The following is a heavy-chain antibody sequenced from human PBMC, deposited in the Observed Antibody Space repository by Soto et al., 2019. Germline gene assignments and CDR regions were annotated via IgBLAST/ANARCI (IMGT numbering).Heavy chain of an antibody. CDR3: ARQHAAYYYDSGGYYYG. CDR1: GYSFISYW. Sequence: EVQLVQSGAEVQKPGESLRISCKGSGYSFISYWISWVRQMPGKGLEWMGRIDPSDSYTHYGPSFQGHVTISADKSISTAYLQWSSLKASDTAMYYCARQHAAYYYDSGGYYYGWGQGTLVTVSS. CDR2: IDPSDSYT. J-gene: IGHJ4*02. V-gene: IGHV5-10-1*03. D-gene: IGHD3-22*01.